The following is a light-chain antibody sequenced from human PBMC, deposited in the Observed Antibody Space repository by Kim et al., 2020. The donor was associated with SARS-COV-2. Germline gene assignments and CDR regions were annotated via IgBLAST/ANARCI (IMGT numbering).Light chain of an antibody. CDR3: SSYTTTTTVV. J-gene: IGLJ2*01. CDR2: DVS. CDR1: SSDVGAYNY. Sequence: GQAITISCIGTSSDVGAYNYVSWYQQYPGKAPKLMIYDVSKRPSGVPDRFSGSKSGNTASLTISGLQAEDEADYYRSSYTTTTTVVFGGGTQLTVL. V-gene: IGLV2-14*04.